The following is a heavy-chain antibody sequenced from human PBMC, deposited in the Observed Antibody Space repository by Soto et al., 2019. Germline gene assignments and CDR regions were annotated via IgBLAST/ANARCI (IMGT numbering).Heavy chain of an antibody. Sequence: ASVKVSCKASGYTFTGYYMHWVRQAPGQGLEWMGWINPNSGGTNYAQRFQGRVTMTRDTSISTAYMELSRLRSDDTAVYYCARVTSNSNYYYGMDVWGQGTTVTVSS. CDR1: GYTFTGYY. D-gene: IGHD4-4*01. CDR3: ARVTSNSNYYYGMDV. J-gene: IGHJ6*02. V-gene: IGHV1-2*02. CDR2: INPNSGGT.